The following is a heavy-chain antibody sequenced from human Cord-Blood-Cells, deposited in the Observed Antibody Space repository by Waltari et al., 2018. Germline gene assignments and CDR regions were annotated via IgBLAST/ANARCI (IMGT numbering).Heavy chain of an antibody. CDR2: IYYSGST. CDR1: GGSISSYY. D-gene: IGHD7-27*01. CDR3: ARVTQGWSWGWGYFDY. Sequence: QVQLQESGPGLVKPSETLSLTCTVSGGSISSYYWSWIRQPPGKGLEWIGYIYYSGSTNNTPSLKSRVTISVDTSKNQFSLKLSSVTAADTAVYYCARVTQGWSWGWGYFDYWGQGTLVTVSS. V-gene: IGHV4-59*01. J-gene: IGHJ4*02.